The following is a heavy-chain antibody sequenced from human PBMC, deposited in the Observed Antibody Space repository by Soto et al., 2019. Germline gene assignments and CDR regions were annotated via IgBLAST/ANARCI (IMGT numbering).Heavy chain of an antibody. CDR2: IHSSGIT. D-gene: IGHD3-9*01. V-gene: IGHV4-4*02. CDR1: GGSVNKDKW. CDR3: AGQWSAGYGAFDP. Sequence: QVKLQESGPGLVKPSGTLSLTCAVSGGSVNKDKWWSWVRQPPGKGLEWIGEIHSSGITNYNPSLKSRASIFVDKFKNQFSVKLTSVTAADTAVYFCAGQWSAGYGAFDPWGQGTLVTVSS. J-gene: IGHJ5*02.